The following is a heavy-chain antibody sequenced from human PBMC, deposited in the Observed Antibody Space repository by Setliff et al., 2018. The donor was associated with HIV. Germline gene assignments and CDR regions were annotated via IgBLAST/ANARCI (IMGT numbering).Heavy chain of an antibody. CDR1: GYSFISYW. D-gene: IGHD5-12*01. J-gene: IGHJ4*02. CDR2: IDPSDSYT. V-gene: IGHV5-10-1*01. CDR3: ARCLVTDVDDMDY. Sequence: PGESLKISCQGSGYSFISYWISWVRQMPGKGLEWVGRIDPSDSYTNYSPSFQGHVTISADESISTAYLQWSSLKASDTAMYYCARCLVTDVDDMDYWGQGTLVTVSS.